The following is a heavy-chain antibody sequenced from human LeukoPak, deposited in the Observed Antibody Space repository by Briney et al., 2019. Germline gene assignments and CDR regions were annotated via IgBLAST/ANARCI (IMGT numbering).Heavy chain of an antibody. Sequence: SETLSLTCAVSGYSISSGYYWGWIRQPPGKGLEWIGSIYHSGSTYYNPSLKSRVTISVDTSKNQFSLKLSSVTAADTAVYYCARQPGYSYGVYYFDYWGQGTLATVSS. CDR3: ARQPGYSYGVYYFDY. V-gene: IGHV4-38-2*01. CDR2: IYHSGST. CDR1: GYSISSGYY. J-gene: IGHJ4*02. D-gene: IGHD5-18*01.